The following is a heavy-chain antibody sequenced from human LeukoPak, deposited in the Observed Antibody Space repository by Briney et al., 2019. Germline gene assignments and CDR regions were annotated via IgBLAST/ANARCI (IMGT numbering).Heavy chain of an antibody. J-gene: IGHJ4*02. CDR3: ARRGSGSYYGWEYYFDY. CDR1: GGSISSYY. V-gene: IGHV4-59*08. Sequence: PSETLSLTCTVSGGSISSYYWSWIRQPPGKGLGWIGYIYYSGSTNYNPSLKSRVTISVDTSKNQFSLKLSSVTAADTAVYYCARRGSGSYYGWEYYFDYWGQGTLVTVSS. D-gene: IGHD1-26*01. CDR2: IYYSGST.